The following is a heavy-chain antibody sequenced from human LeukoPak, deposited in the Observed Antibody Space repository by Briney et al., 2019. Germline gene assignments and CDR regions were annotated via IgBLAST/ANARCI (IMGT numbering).Heavy chain of an antibody. CDR2: INPDSGGT. Sequence: ASVKVSCKASGYTFTGYYMHWVRQAPGQGLEWMGWINPDSGGTNYAQKFQGRVTMTRDTSISTAHMELSSLRSDDTAVYYCARDRYNWNEISDYWGQGTLVTVSS. CDR3: ARDRYNWNEISDY. V-gene: IGHV1-2*02. J-gene: IGHJ4*02. CDR1: GYTFTGYY. D-gene: IGHD1-1*01.